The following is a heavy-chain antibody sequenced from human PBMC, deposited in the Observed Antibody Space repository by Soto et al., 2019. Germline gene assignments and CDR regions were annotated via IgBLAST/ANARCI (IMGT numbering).Heavy chain of an antibody. D-gene: IGHD4-4*01. J-gene: IGHJ6*04. Sequence: ASVKFSCKASGYTFTGHYIHWVRQAPGQGLEWMGWINPISGDTDYAQKFQDRVTMTRDTSISTAYMDLSRLMSGDTAVYYCARVKGNHYGMEVWGKGTKVTVSS. CDR3: ARVKGNHYGMEV. CDR2: INPISGDT. V-gene: IGHV1-2*02. CDR1: GYTFTGHY.